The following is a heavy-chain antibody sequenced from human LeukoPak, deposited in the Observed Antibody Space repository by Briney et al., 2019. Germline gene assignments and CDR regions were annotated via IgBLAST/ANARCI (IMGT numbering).Heavy chain of an antibody. J-gene: IGHJ4*02. Sequence: TGGSLRLSCAASGFTFSSYAMHWVRQAPGKGLEWVAVISYDGSNKYYADSVKGRFTISRDNSKNTLYLQMNSLRAEDTAVYYCARDWTVAAESPQPFDYWGQGTLVTVSS. CDR2: ISYDGSNK. V-gene: IGHV3-30*01. CDR1: GFTFSSYA. CDR3: ARDWTVAAESPQPFDY. D-gene: IGHD6-19*01.